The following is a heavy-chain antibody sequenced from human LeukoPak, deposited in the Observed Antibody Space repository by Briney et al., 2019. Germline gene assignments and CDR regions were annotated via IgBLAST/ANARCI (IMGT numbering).Heavy chain of an antibody. CDR1: GFTFSSYA. J-gene: IGHJ4*02. Sequence: PGRSLRLSCAASGFTFSSYAMHWVRQAPGKGLEWVAVISYDGGNKYYADSVKGRFTISRDNSKNTLYLQMNSLRAEDTAVYYCAPSSSSPVGWGQGTLVTVSS. CDR2: ISYDGGNK. V-gene: IGHV3-30-3*01. D-gene: IGHD6-13*01. CDR3: APSSSSPVG.